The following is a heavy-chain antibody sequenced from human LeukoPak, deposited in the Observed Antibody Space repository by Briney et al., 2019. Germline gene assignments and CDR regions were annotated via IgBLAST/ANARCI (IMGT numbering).Heavy chain of an antibody. CDR1: GYIFTAYY. J-gene: IGHJ3*02. Sequence: ATVKVSCKASGYIFTAYYIHWLRQAPGQGLEWMGWINPNSGGTSFALNFQGRVTLTRDTSISTVYMELGRLRSDGTAVYYCARDLSGGALGAFDIWGQGTMVTVSS. V-gene: IGHV1-2*02. D-gene: IGHD2-15*01. CDR2: INPNSGGT. CDR3: ARDLSGGALGAFDI.